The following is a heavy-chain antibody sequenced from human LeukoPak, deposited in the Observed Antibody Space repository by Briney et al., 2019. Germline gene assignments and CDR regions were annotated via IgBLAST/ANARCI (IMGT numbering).Heavy chain of an antibody. V-gene: IGHV4-4*09. CDR1: GGSISSYY. Sequence: SETLSLTCTVSGGSISSYYWSWIRQPPGKGLEWIGYIYTSGSTNYNPSLKSRVTISVDTSKNQFSLKLSSVTAADTAVYYCARQSDVVVPAAFDYWGQGTLVTVSS. CDR2: IYTSGST. D-gene: IGHD2-2*01. J-gene: IGHJ4*02. CDR3: ARQSDVVVPAAFDY.